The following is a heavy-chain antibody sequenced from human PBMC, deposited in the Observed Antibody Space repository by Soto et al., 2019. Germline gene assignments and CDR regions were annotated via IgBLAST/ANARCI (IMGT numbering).Heavy chain of an antibody. CDR2: ISSSSSYI. CDR3: ARAPLADTAMGQGYYYYYGRDV. Sequence: APGKGLEWVSSISSSSSYIYYADSVKGRFTISRDNAKNSLYLQMNSLRAEDTAVYYCARAPLADTAMGQGYYYYYGRDVWGQGTTVTVSS. J-gene: IGHJ6*02. V-gene: IGHV3-21*01. D-gene: IGHD5-18*01.